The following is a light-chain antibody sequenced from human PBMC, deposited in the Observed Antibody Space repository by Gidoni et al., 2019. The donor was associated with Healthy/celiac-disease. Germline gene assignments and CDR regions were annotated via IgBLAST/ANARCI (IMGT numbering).Light chain of an antibody. Sequence: DIQMTQSPSSLSASVGARVTITCRASQSISSYLNWYQQKPGKAPKRLIYAASSLQSGVPSRFSGSGSGTDFTLTISSLQPEDFATYYCQQSYSTPLYTFGQGTKLEIK. CDR3: QQSYSTPLYT. CDR1: QSISSY. CDR2: AAS. J-gene: IGKJ2*01. V-gene: IGKV1-39*01.